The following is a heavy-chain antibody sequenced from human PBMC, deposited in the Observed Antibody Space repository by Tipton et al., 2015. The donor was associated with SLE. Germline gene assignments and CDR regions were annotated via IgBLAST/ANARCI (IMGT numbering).Heavy chain of an antibody. D-gene: IGHD3-3*01. J-gene: IGHJ6*03. CDR2: IYYSGST. V-gene: IGHV4-59*12. CDR3: ARDNFWNRGYYFGGGEDYYYYYMDV. Sequence: TLSLTCTVSGGSISSYYWSWIRQPPGKGLEWIGYIYYSGSTNYNPSLKSRVTMSVDTSKNQFSLKLSSVTAADTAVYYCARDNFWNRGYYFGGGEDYYYYYMDVWGKGTTVTVSS. CDR1: GGSISSYY.